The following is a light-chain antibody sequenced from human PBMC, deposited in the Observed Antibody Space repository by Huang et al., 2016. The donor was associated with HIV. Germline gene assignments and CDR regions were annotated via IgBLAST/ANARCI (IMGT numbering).Light chain of an antibody. CDR1: QGISKS. CDR2: ATS. V-gene: IGKV1-NL1*01. J-gene: IGKJ1*01. Sequence: DIQMTQSPSSLSASVGDRVTIICRASQGISKSLAWYQQKPGKSPKLLLYATSKLESGVPSRFSGIGSGTHYTLTISTLQPEDLATYYCQQYQSVPWTFGQGTKVAI. CDR3: QQYQSVPWT.